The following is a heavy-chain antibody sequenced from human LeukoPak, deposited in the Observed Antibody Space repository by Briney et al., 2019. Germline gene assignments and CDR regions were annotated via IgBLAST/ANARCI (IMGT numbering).Heavy chain of an antibody. V-gene: IGHV4-34*01. D-gene: IGHD3-22*01. Sequence: SETLSLTCAVYGGSFSGYYWSWIRQPPGKGLEWIGEINHSGSTNYNPSLKSRVTISVDTSKNQFSLKLSSVTAADTAVYYCASPGYYAFDIWGQGTMVTVSS. J-gene: IGHJ3*02. CDR2: INHSGST. CDR3: ASPGYYAFDI. CDR1: GGSFSGYY.